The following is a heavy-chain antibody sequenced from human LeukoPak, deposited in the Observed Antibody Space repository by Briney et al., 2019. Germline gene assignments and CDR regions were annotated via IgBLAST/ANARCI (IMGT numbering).Heavy chain of an antibody. CDR3: ARLFWSAVRCSVDY. CDR1: GSPSTTYW. V-gene: IGHV5-51*01. J-gene: IGHJ4*02. D-gene: IGHD3-3*01. CDR2: VYPSDYNT. Sequence: LGGPLNISGQPPGSPSTTYWIAGVRQIPGKGREWMGIVYPSDYNTAYSPSFQGQVTTSAVKSINTAYLQWHRLKASATAMYYCARLFWSAVRCSVDYWGQGTLVTVAS.